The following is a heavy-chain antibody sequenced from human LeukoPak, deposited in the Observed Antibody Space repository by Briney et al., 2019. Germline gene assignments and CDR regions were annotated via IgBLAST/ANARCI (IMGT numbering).Heavy chain of an antibody. CDR3: ARALGEQQLVRTAGDFDY. D-gene: IGHD6-13*01. J-gene: IGHJ4*01. Sequence: SQTLSLTCAISGDSVSSNSAAWNWIRQSPSRGLEWLGRTYYRSKWYNDYAVSVKSRITINPDTSKNQFSLQLNSVTPEDTAVYYCARALGEQQLVRTAGDFDYXXXGTLVTVSS. V-gene: IGHV6-1*01. CDR1: GDSVSSNSAA. CDR2: TYYRSKWYN.